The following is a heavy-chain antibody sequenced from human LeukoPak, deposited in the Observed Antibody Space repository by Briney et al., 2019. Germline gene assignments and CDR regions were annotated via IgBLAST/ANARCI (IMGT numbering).Heavy chain of an antibody. CDR1: GYSFTNYW. J-gene: IGHJ4*02. D-gene: IGHD5-24*01. CDR2: IYPGDSDT. Sequence: GESLKISCKGSGYSFTNYWIGWVRQMPGKGLEWMGIIYPGDSDTRYRPSFQGQATISADKSISTAYLQWSSLKASDTAMYYCARQSRDGYNYDFDYWGQGTLVTVSS. V-gene: IGHV5-51*01. CDR3: ARQSRDGYNYDFDY.